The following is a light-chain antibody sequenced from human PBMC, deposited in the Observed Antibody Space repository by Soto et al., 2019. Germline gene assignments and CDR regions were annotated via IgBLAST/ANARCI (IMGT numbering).Light chain of an antibody. V-gene: IGLV1-40*01. CDR1: TSNIGAGYD. CDR3: QSYDIKLSSPV. CDR2: ANT. Sequence: QSVLTQPPSVSGAPGQRVTISCAGNTSNIGAGYDVHWYQQFPGTAPRLVIHANTNRPSGVPDRFSGSKSGTSASLAITGLHADYEADYHCQSYDIKLSSPVFGGGTKLTVL. J-gene: IGLJ2*01.